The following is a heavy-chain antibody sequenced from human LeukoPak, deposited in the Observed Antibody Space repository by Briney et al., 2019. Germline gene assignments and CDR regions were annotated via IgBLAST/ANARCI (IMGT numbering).Heavy chain of an antibody. CDR3: AKSSPPPLRY. CDR2: ILWSGGST. V-gene: IGHV3-20*04. J-gene: IGHJ4*02. CDR1: GFTFDDYG. Sequence: GGSLRLSCAASGFTFDDYGMSWVRQAPGKGLEWVSGILWSGGSTGYADSVKGRFTISRDNAKNSLYLQMNSLRAEDTAVYYCAKSSPPPLRYWGQGTLVTVSS.